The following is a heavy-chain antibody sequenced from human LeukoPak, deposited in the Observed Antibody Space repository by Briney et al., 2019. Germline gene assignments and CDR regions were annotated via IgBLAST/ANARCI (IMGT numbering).Heavy chain of an antibody. Sequence: PGGSLRLSCAASGFTFSSYGMHWVRQAPGKGLEWVAFIRYDGSNKYYADFVKGRFTISRDNSKNTLYLQMNSLRAEDTAVYYCARKAIAAAGYYFDYWGQGTLVTVSP. D-gene: IGHD6-13*01. J-gene: IGHJ4*02. CDR3: ARKAIAAAGYYFDY. CDR1: GFTFSSYG. V-gene: IGHV3-30*02. CDR2: IRYDGSNK.